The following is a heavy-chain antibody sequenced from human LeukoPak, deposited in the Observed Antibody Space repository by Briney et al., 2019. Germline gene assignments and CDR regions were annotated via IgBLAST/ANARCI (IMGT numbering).Heavy chain of an antibody. V-gene: IGHV3-48*03. CDR1: GFTFSSYE. D-gene: IGHD6-13*01. J-gene: IGHJ5*02. CDR2: ISSSGGTI. CDR3: ARGHSSSWFRLGWFDP. Sequence: PGGSLRLSCAASGFTFSSYEMNWVRQAPGKGLEWVSYISSSGGTIYYADSVKGRFTISRDNAKNSLYLQMNSLRAEDTAVYYCARGHSSSWFRLGWFDPWGQGTLVTVSS.